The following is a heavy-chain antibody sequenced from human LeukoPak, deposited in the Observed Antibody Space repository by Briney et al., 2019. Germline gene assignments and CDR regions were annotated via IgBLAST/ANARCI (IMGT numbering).Heavy chain of an antibody. CDR1: ADSIKSYR. V-gene: IGHV4-59*01. Sequence: SPTLSPTRTVSADSIKSYRWSSIRQPPGKRLEWIGDISYGGGANYNPSLKSRVTISVDSAKNHFYLNLTSVTAADTALYYCARDDTVMALDFWGQGTEVTVSS. J-gene: IGHJ4*02. CDR3: ARDDTVMALDF. CDR2: ISYGGGA. D-gene: IGHD4-11*01.